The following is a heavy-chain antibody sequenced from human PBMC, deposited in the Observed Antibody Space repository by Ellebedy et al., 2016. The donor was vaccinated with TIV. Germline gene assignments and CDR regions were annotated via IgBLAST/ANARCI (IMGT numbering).Heavy chain of an antibody. Sequence: GESLKISCAASGFTLSDYVMAWVRQVPGKGLEWVSAVSERDGRTFYADSVKGRFSISRDNFDNTLFLHMHSLTAGDTAVYYCTKRADNWGFFDYWGHGTLVTVSS. J-gene: IGHJ4*01. CDR3: TKRADNWGFFDY. D-gene: IGHD1-1*01. V-gene: IGHV3-23*01. CDR1: GFTLSDYV. CDR2: VSERDGRT.